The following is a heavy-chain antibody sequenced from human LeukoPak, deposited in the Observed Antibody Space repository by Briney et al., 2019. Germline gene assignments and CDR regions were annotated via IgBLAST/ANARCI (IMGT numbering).Heavy chain of an antibody. Sequence: PGGSLRLSCAASGFTFSSYAMSWVRQAPGKGLERVSAISGSGGSTYYADSVKGRFTISRDNSKNTLYLQMNSLRAEDTAVYYCAKGSYYYDSSGFDYWGQGTLVTVSS. CDR2: ISGSGGST. J-gene: IGHJ4*02. CDR1: GFTFSSYA. V-gene: IGHV3-23*01. D-gene: IGHD3-22*01. CDR3: AKGSYYYDSSGFDY.